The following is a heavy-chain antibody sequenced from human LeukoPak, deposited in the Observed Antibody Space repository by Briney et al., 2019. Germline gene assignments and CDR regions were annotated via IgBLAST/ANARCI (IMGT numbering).Heavy chain of an antibody. D-gene: IGHD3-22*01. J-gene: IGHJ4*02. Sequence: PGGSLRLSCAASGFTFSSYSMNWVRQAPGKGLEWVAVTSYDGSNKYYADSVKGRFTISRDNSKNTLYLQMNSLRAEDTAVYYCAKEGYDSSGYYEGNFDYWGQGTLVTVSS. V-gene: IGHV3-30*18. CDR1: GFTFSSYS. CDR2: TSYDGSNK. CDR3: AKEGYDSSGYYEGNFDY.